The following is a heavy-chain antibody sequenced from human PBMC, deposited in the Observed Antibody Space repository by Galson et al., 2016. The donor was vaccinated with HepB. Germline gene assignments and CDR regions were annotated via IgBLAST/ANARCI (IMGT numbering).Heavy chain of an antibody. J-gene: IGHJ3*02. CDR3: ARDRSRFSSGYYTGARDVFAI. V-gene: IGHV3-21*01. CDR2: ISNTSTYI. D-gene: IGHD3-3*01. Sequence: SLRLSCAASGFTFSTYTMNWVRQAPGKGLEWVSYISNTSTYIDYADSVKGRFTISRENAKNSLYLQMNSLRAEDTAVYYCARDRSRFSSGYYTGARDVFAIWGQGTVVTVSS. CDR1: GFTFSTYT.